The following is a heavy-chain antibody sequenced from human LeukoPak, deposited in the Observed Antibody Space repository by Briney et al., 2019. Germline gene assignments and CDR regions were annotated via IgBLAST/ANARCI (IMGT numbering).Heavy chain of an antibody. CDR2: ISSSSSYI. V-gene: IGHV3-21*01. CDR3: ARDIGWGSFDY. D-gene: IGHD7-27*01. CDR1: GFTFSSYA. Sequence: GGSLRLSCAASGFTFSSYAMSWARQAPGKGLEWVSSISSSSSYIYYADSVKGRFTISRDNAKNSLYLQMNSLRAEDTAVYYCARDIGWGSFDYWGQGTLVTVSS. J-gene: IGHJ4*02.